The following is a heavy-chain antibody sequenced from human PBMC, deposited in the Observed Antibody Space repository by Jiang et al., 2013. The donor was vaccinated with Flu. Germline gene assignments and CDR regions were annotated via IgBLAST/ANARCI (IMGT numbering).Heavy chain of an antibody. V-gene: IGHV4-30-4*08. CDR2: IYYSGSA. J-gene: IGHJ3*02. D-gene: IGHD2-15*01. CDR1: GGSISSGDYY. CDR3: ARRLGRGSVAHAFDI. Sequence: PGLVKPSQTLSLTCNVSGGSISSGDYYWSWIRQPPGKGLEWIGYIYYSGSAHYHPSLRSRVTISVDTSKSQFSLKLSSVTAADTAVYYCARRLGRGSVAHAFDIWGQGTMVTVSS.